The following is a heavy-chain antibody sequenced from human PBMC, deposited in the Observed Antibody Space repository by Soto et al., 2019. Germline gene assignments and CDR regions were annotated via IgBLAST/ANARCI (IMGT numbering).Heavy chain of an antibody. V-gene: IGHV3-30-3*01. CDR3: ARTPATAMGTFDY. D-gene: IGHD5-18*01. J-gene: IGHJ4*02. Sequence: GGSLRLSCAASGFTFSSYAMHWVRQAPGKGLEWVAVISYDGSNKYYADSVKGRFTISRDNSKNTLYLQMNSLRAEDTAVYYCARTPATAMGTFDYWGQGTLVTVSS. CDR1: GFTFSSYA. CDR2: ISYDGSNK.